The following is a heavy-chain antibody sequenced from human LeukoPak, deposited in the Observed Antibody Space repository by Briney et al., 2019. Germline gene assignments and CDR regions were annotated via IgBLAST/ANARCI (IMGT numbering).Heavy chain of an antibody. CDR1: GFRFSSYW. Sequence: GSLRLSFSASGFRFSSYWMSLVRQAPGKGLEWVANIKGDGSEKDYVDSVTGRFTISRDNAKDSLFLQMNGLRVEDTAVYYCARETHYDFWSGYPDFDYWGQGTLVTVSS. J-gene: IGHJ4*02. CDR2: IKGDGSEK. CDR3: ARETHYDFWSGYPDFDY. V-gene: IGHV3-7*01. D-gene: IGHD3-3*01.